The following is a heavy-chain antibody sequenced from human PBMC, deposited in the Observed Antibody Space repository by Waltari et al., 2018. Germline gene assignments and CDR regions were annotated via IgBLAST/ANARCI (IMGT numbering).Heavy chain of an antibody. CDR2: VHGSGRT. Sequence: QLKLQESGPGLVKPSGTLLLTCGVSGESVSSPYLWNWVRPPPGKGLEWIGQVHGSGRTNYHPSFASRVTVSLDTSNNHCSLRVTSATAADTAVYYCARDRGRGLYLDSWGPGTLVTVSP. V-gene: IGHV4-4*02. CDR1: GESVSSPYL. CDR3: ARDRGRGLYLDS. J-gene: IGHJ4*02. D-gene: IGHD2-15*01.